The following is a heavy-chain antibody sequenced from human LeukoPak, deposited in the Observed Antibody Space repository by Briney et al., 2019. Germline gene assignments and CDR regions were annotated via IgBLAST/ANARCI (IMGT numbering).Heavy chain of an antibody. D-gene: IGHD4-17*01. Sequence: PGGSLRLSCAASGFTFSSYEMNWVRQAPGKGLEWVSYISSSGSTIYYADSVKGRFTISRDNSKNTLYLQMNSLRAEDTAVYYCARELDYGDYVRAFDYWGQGTLVTVSS. CDR2: ISSSGSTI. CDR3: ARELDYGDYVRAFDY. V-gene: IGHV3-48*03. J-gene: IGHJ4*02. CDR1: GFTFSSYE.